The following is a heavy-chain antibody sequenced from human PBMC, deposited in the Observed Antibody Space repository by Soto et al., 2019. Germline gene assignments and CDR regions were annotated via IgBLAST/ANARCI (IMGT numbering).Heavy chain of an antibody. CDR2: ISNNGAHT. D-gene: IGHD6-6*01. V-gene: IGHV3-64*01. CDR3: ARGPRIAARPGAVYYYYGMDV. CDR1: GFTCSNYE. Sequence: PGGSLRLSCAASGFTCSNYEMHWVRQAPGKGLEYVSGISNNGAHTDYAKSVKGRFTISRDNSENTLYLQMGSLTAADTAVYYCARGPRIAARPGAVYYYYGMDVWGQGTTVTVSS. J-gene: IGHJ6*02.